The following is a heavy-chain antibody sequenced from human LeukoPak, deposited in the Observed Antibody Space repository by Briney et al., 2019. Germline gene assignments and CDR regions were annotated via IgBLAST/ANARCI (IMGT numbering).Heavy chain of an antibody. CDR2: ISYDGSNK. CDR3: AREGYSRGAFDY. CDR1: GFTFSSYA. V-gene: IGHV3-30-3*01. D-gene: IGHD6-19*01. J-gene: IGHJ4*02. Sequence: HAGGSLRLSCAASGFTFSSYAMHWVRQAPGKGLEWVAVISYDGSNKYYADSVKGRFTISRDNSKNTLYLQMNSLRAEDTAVYYCAREGYSRGAFDYWGQGTLVTVSS.